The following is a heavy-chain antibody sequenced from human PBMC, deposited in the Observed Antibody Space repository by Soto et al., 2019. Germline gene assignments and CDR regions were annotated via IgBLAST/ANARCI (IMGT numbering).Heavy chain of an antibody. J-gene: IGHJ4*02. Sequence: GGSLRLSCAASGFTFSSYWMHWVRQAPGKGLVWVSRINRGVSSTSYADSVKGRFTISRDNAKNTLYLQMNSLRAEDTAVYYCAVAVAGPTAIGYWGQGTLVTVSS. V-gene: IGHV3-74*01. CDR1: GFTFSSYW. D-gene: IGHD6-19*01. CDR3: AVAVAGPTAIGY. CDR2: INRGVSST.